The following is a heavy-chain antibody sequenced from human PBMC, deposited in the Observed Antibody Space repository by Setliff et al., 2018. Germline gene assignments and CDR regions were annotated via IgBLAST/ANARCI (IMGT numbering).Heavy chain of an antibody. Sequence: PSETLSLTCGVSGISISSGHYWGWIRQPPGKGLEWIATIHHKGRTYYNPSLDSRVTISLDTSKNHFSLRLSSVTAADTAVYYCASPRRDDLDSPFDAFDIWGQGTKVTVSS. D-gene: IGHD3-3*01. CDR2: IHHKGRT. CDR3: ASPRRDDLDSPFDAFDI. CDR1: GISISSGHY. J-gene: IGHJ3*02. V-gene: IGHV4-38-2*01.